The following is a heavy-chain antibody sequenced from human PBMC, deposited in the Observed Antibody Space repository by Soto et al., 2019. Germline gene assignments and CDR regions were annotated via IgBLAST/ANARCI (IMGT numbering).Heavy chain of an antibody. Sequence: PSETLSLTCTVSGGSISSGDYYWSWIRQPPGKGLEWIGYIYYSGSTYYNPSLKSRVTISVDTSKNQFSLKLSSVTAADTAMYYCARDSSCSSTSCYGMDVWGQGTTVTVSS. CDR2: IYYSGST. D-gene: IGHD2-2*01. CDR1: GGSISSGDYY. CDR3: ARDSSCSSTSCYGMDV. J-gene: IGHJ6*02. V-gene: IGHV4-30-4*01.